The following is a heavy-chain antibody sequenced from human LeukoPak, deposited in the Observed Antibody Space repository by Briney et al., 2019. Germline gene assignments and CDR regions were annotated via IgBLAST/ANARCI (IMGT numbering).Heavy chain of an antibody. CDR2: IYPGDSDT. CDR1: GYSFTSYW. D-gene: IGHD2-21*01. V-gene: IGHV5-51*01. J-gene: IGHJ4*02. CDR3: ARFEYCVGDCYLVIYY. Sequence: GESLKISRKGSGYSFTSYWIGWVRQMPGKGLEWMRIIYPGDSDTRYSPSFQGQVTISADKSISTAYLQWSSLKASDTAMYYCARFEYCVGDCYLVIYYWGQGTLVTVSS.